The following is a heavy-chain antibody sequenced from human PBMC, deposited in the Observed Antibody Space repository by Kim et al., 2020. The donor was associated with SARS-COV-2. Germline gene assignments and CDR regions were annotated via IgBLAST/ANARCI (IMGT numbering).Heavy chain of an antibody. CDR1: GFTFSSYA. CDR2: ISGSGGST. J-gene: IGHJ4*02. Sequence: GGSLRLSCAASGFTFSSYAMSWVRQAPGKGLEWVSAISGSGGSTYYADSVKGRFTISRDNSKNTLYLQMNSLRAEDTAVYYCAKSVPLAVAGNYYFDYWGQGTLVTVSS. V-gene: IGHV3-23*01. CDR3: AKSVPLAVAGNYYFDY. D-gene: IGHD6-19*01.